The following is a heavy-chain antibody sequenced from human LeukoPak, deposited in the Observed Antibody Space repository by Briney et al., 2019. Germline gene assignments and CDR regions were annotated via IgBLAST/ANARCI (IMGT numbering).Heavy chain of an antibody. D-gene: IGHD3/OR15-3a*01. CDR1: GGNFNNYA. CDR3: ARRTDAVDDAFDI. V-gene: IGHV1-69*04. Sequence: ASVKVSCKASGGNFNNYAVNWVRQAPGQGLQWMGRIIPALDRANYAHNFQGRLTISADKSTKTAYMELSSLRSEDTGLYFCARRTDAVDDAFDIWGQGTMPTVSS. J-gene: IGHJ3*02. CDR2: IIPALDRA.